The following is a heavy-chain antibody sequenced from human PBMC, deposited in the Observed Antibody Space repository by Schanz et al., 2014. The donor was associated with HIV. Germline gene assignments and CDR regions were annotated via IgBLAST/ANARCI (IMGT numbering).Heavy chain of an antibody. CDR2: IKQDGSEK. CDR1: GFILTNYW. CDR3: AREGATGYITY. V-gene: IGHV3-7*01. J-gene: IGHJ4*02. D-gene: IGHD5-18*01. Sequence: EVQLVESGGGLVQPGGSLRLSCGASGFILTNYWMAWVRQAPGKGLEWVANIKQDGSEKYYVDSVKGRFTISRDNPKTSLYLQMSSLRAEDTAVYYCAREGATGYITYWGQGTLVTVSS.